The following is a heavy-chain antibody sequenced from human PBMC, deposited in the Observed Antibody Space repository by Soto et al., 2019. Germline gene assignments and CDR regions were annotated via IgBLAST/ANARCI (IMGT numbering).Heavy chain of an antibody. CDR1: GGSFSGYY. Sequence: PSETLSLTCAVYGGSFSGYYWSWIRQPPGKGLEWIGEINHSGSTNYNPSLKSRVTISVGTSKNQFSLKLSSVTAADTAVYYCARASITMVRGVILDHDAFDIWGQGTMVTVSS. V-gene: IGHV4-34*01. D-gene: IGHD3-10*01. J-gene: IGHJ3*02. CDR2: INHSGST. CDR3: ARASITMVRGVILDHDAFDI.